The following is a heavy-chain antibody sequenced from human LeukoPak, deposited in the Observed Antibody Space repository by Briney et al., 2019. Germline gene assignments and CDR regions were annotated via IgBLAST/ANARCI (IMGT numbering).Heavy chain of an antibody. CDR3: AHLDYYDSSGYYSNLHNWFDP. CDR2: IYWNDDK. CDR1: GFSLSTSGVG. J-gene: IGHJ5*02. V-gene: IGHV2-5*01. D-gene: IGHD3-22*01. Sequence: SGPTLVNPTQTLTLTCTFSGFSLSTSGVGVGWIHQPPGKALEWLALIYWNDDKRYSPSLKSRLTITKDTSKNQVVLTMTNMDPVDTATYYCAHLDYYDSSGYYSNLHNWFDPWGQGTLVTVSS.